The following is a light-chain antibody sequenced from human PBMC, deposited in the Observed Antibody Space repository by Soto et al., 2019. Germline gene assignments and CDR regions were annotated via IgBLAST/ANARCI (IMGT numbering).Light chain of an antibody. CDR1: QSISSW. CDR3: QQYFSYSRT. J-gene: IGKJ1*01. Sequence: DIQMTQSPSTLSASVGDRVTVTCRASQSISSWLAWYQQKPGKAPKLLIHGASSLESGVPSRFSGSGSGTEFTLTISSLQPDDFATYYCQQYFSYSRTFGQGTKVE. V-gene: IGKV1-5*03. CDR2: GAS.